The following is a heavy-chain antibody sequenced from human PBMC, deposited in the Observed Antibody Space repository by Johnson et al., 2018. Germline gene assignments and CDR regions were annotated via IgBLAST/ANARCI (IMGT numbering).Heavy chain of an antibody. CDR2: IIPIFGTA. Sequence: QVQLVQSGAEVKKPGSSVKVSCKASGGTFSSYAISWVRQAPGQGIEWMGGIIPIFGTANYAKKFQGRVTITADESTSTASMELSSLRAEDTAVDYCARDIGETQGVDAFDIWGQGTMVTVSS. CDR3: ARDIGETQGVDAFDI. CDR1: GGTFSSYA. D-gene: IGHD3-16*01. J-gene: IGHJ3*02. V-gene: IGHV1-69*12.